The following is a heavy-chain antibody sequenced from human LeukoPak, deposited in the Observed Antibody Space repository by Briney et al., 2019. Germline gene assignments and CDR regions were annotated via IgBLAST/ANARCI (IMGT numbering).Heavy chain of an antibody. CDR2: FDPEDGEQ. Sequence: ASVKVSCKVSGYTLTELSMHWVRQAPGKGREWMGGFDPEDGEQIYAQKFPGRFTMTEDTPTDTAYMELSSLRYEDTAVYYCAPEGIGHCSGGSCYPSLDYWGQRTLVTVSS. V-gene: IGHV1-24*01. CDR1: GYTLTELS. J-gene: IGHJ4*02. D-gene: IGHD2-15*01. CDR3: APEGIGHCSGGSCYPSLDY.